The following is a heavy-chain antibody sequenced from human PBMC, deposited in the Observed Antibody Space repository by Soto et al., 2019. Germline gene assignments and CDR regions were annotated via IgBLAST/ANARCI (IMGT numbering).Heavy chain of an antibody. D-gene: IGHD1-26*01. CDR2: VSATGGTI. CDR1: GFTFSSYA. J-gene: IGHJ4*02. CDR3: AKGRDGYYPMGDY. Sequence: EVQLLESGGALVQPGGSLRLSCAASGFTFSSYAMSWVRQPPGKGLEWVSGVSATGGTIYYADSVKGRFTISRDKSKNTLYLQMNSLRAEDTAAYYCAKGRDGYYPMGDYWGQGTLVTVSS. V-gene: IGHV3-23*01.